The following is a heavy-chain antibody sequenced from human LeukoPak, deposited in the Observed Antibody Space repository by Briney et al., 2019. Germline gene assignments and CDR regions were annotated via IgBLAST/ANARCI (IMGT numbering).Heavy chain of an antibody. D-gene: IGHD1-26*01. CDR2: IYPGDSDT. CDR3: ARVARGGATTFDY. CDR1: GYSSSSYW. Sequence: PGESLKISCKGSGYSSSSYWIGWVRQMPGKGLEWMGIIYPGDSDTRDSPSFQGQVTISADKSVSTAYLQWSNLKASDTAMYYCARVARGGATTFDYWGQGTLVTVSS. J-gene: IGHJ4*02. V-gene: IGHV5-51*01.